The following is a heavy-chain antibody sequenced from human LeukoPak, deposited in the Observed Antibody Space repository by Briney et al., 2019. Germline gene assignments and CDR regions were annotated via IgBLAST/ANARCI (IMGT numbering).Heavy chain of an antibody. D-gene: IGHD1-26*01. J-gene: IGHJ4*02. Sequence: QPGGSLRLSCAASGFTFSSYGMHWVRQAPGKGLEWVAVIWYDGSNKYYADSVKGRFTISRDNSKNTLYLQMNSLRAEDTAVYYCANFRDPWVWDLRSEIDYWGQGILVTVSS. V-gene: IGHV3-33*06. CDR2: IWYDGSNK. CDR1: GFTFSSYG. CDR3: ANFRDPWVWDLRSEIDY.